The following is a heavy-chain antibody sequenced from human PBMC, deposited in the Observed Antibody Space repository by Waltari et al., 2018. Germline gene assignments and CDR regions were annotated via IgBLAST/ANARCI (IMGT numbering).Heavy chain of an antibody. CDR3: ARGGDDSSGYHLYYFDY. Sequence: QVQLQESGPGLVKPSETLSLTCAVSGYSISSGYYWGWIRQPPGKGLEWIGSIYHSGGTYYNPSLKSRVTISVDTSKNQFSLKLSSVTAADTAVYYCARGGDDSSGYHLYYFDYWGQGTLVTVSS. D-gene: IGHD3-22*01. CDR1: GYSISSGYY. J-gene: IGHJ4*02. CDR2: IYHSGGT. V-gene: IGHV4-38-2*01.